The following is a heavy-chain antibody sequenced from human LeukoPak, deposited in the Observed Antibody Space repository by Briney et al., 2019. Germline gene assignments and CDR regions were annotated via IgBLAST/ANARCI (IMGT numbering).Heavy chain of an antibody. D-gene: IGHD3-10*01. CDR1: GGSISSSNW. CDR3: ARGALRITMLYDY. J-gene: IGHJ4*02. CDR2: IYHSGSN. V-gene: IGHV4-4*02. Sequence: SETLSLTCAVSGGSISSSNWWSWVRQPPGKGLGWIGEIYHSGSNNYNPSLKSRVTISVDRSKNQFSLKLSSVTAADTAVYYCARGALRITMLYDYWGQGTLVTVSS.